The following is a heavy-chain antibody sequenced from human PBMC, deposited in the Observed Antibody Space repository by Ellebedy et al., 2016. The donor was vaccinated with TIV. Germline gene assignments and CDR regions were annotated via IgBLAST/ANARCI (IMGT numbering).Heavy chain of an antibody. V-gene: IGHV3-7*03. D-gene: IGHD1-1*01. CDR2: IEDAGTET. CDR1: GFTFSDHY. CDR3: ARRGSRYWHFDL. Sequence: GESLKISCAASGFTFSDHYMDWVRQAPGKGLEWVASIEDAGTETYSVDSAEGRFIISRDNAKNSLYLRINNPRDEDTAVYYCARRGSRYWHFDLWGRGTQVIVSS. J-gene: IGHJ2*01.